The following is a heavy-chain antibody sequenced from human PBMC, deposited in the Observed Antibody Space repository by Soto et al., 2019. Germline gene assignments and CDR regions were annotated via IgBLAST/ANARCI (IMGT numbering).Heavy chain of an antibody. V-gene: IGHV6-1*01. CDR3: AASIQEQWLAYSSYGMEV. Sequence: PSXTLSLTCAISVYSVSSNSAAWNWIRQSPSRGLEWLGRTYYRSKWYNDYAVSVKSRITINPDTSKNQFSLQLNSVTPEDTAVYYCAASIQEQWLAYSSYGMEVWGQGTTVTVSS. D-gene: IGHD6-19*01. J-gene: IGHJ6*02. CDR2: TYYRSKWYN. CDR1: VYSVSSNSAA.